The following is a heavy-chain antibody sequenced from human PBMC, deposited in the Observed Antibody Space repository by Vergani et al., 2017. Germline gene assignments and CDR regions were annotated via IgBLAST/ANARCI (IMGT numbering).Heavy chain of an antibody. CDR2: IYSGGST. CDR3: AKDMYYYGSGSYPRWFDP. J-gene: IGHJ5*02. D-gene: IGHD3-10*01. CDR1: GFTVSSNY. V-gene: IGHV3-53*04. Sequence: EVQLVESGGGLVQPGGSLRLSCAASGFTVSSNYMSWVRQAPGKGLEWVSVIYSGGSTYYADSVKGRFTISRHNSKNTLYLQMNSLRAEDTALYYCAKDMYYYGSGSYPRWFDPWGQGTLVTVSS.